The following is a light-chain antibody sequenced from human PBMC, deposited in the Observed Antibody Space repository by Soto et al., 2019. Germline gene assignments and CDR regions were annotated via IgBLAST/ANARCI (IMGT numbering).Light chain of an antibody. J-gene: IGLJ1*01. CDR3: SSFRGTSTLPHYV. Sequence: QSALTQPASVSGSPGQSITISCTGTSSDVGGYNFVSWYQQHPGKAPKVMIYDVTNRPSGVSDRFSGSKSGNTASLTISGPPAHGEGGYYWSSFRGTSTLPHYVFGTGTKVTVL. V-gene: IGLV2-14*01. CDR2: DVT. CDR1: SSDVGGYNF.